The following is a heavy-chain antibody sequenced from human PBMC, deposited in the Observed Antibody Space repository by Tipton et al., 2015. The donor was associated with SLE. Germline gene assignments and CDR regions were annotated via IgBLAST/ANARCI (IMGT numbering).Heavy chain of an antibody. CDR1: GDSIRSSNYY. J-gene: IGHJ4*02. CDR3: AGRGDLVVVTSYFDH. Sequence: TLSLTCTVSGDSIRSSNYYWGWIRQPPEKGLEWMGSIDYSGTTQYNPSLKSRVTISVDTSSNQFSLKLSSVTAADTAVYYCAGRGDLVVVTSYFDHWGQGTLVTVST. CDR2: IDYSGTT. D-gene: IGHD2-21*02. V-gene: IGHV4-39*07.